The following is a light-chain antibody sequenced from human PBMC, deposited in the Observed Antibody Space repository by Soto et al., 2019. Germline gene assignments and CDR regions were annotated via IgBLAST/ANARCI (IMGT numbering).Light chain of an antibody. CDR2: DNN. CDR1: SSNIGAGYD. V-gene: IGLV1-40*01. J-gene: IGLJ2*01. CDR3: QSYDSNLSGVI. Sequence: QSVLTQPPSVSGAPGERVTISCTGSSSNIGAGYDVHWYQQVPGTAPKLLIYDNNKRPSGVPDRFSGSKSGTSASLAITGLQAEDETDYYCQSYDSNLSGVIFGGGTKVTVL.